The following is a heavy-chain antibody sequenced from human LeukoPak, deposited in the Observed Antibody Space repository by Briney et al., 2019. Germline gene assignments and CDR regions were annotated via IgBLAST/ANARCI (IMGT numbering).Heavy chain of an antibody. CDR1: GFTFSSYA. D-gene: IGHD1-20*01. Sequence: PGGSLRLSCAASGFTFSSYAMSWVRQAPGKGLEWVSAISGRGGSTYYADSVKGRFTISRDNSKNTLYLQMNSLRAEDTAVYYCAKDRITGTVGATGAYWGQGTLVTVSS. CDR2: ISGRGGST. V-gene: IGHV3-23*01. CDR3: AKDRITGTVGATGAY. J-gene: IGHJ4*02.